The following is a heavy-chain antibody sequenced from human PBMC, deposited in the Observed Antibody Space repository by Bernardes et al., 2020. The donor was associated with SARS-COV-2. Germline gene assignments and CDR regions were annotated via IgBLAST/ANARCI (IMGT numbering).Heavy chain of an antibody. CDR1: GFSFSSNT. CDR2: ISSGSTNI. V-gene: IGHV3-21*01. Sequence: GGSLRLSCVVSGFSFSSNTMDWFRQAPGKGLEWFSSISSGSTNIFYADSVKGRFTISRDNTKNSLYLQMNSLRAEDTAVYYCTRDIPFSGTYWGQGTLVTVSS. J-gene: IGHJ4*02. D-gene: IGHD1-26*01. CDR3: TRDIPFSGTY.